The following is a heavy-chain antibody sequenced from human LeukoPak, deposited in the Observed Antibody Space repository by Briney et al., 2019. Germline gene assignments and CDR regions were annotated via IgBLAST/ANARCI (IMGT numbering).Heavy chain of an antibody. CDR1: GYTFTSYG. CDR2: ISAYNGNT. J-gene: IGHJ5*02. CDR3: ARVMYYYGSGSYPPNWFDP. Sequence: ASVKVSCKASGYTFTSYGISWVRQAPGQGLEWMGWISAYNGNTNYAQKLQGRVIMTTDTSTSTAYMELRSLRSDDTAVYYCARVMYYYGSGSYPPNWFDPWGQGTLVTVSS. V-gene: IGHV1-18*01. D-gene: IGHD3-10*01.